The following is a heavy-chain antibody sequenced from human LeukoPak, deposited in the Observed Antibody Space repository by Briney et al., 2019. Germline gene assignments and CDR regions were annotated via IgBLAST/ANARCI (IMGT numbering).Heavy chain of an antibody. D-gene: IGHD6-13*01. Sequence: SETLSLTCTVPGGSIRSYYWFWIRQPPGKGLEWIGNMYYSGSTNYNPSLKSRVTISVDASRNQFSLKLSSVTAADTAVYYCARAESSSWVDHWGQGTLVTVSS. CDR3: ARAESSSWVDH. J-gene: IGHJ4*02. V-gene: IGHV4-59*01. CDR1: GGSIRSYY. CDR2: MYYSGST.